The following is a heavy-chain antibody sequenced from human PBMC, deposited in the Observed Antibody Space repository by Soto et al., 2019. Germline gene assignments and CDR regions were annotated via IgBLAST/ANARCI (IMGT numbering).Heavy chain of an antibody. CDR2: ISGSGGST. CDR1: GFTFSSYA. Sequence: EVQVLESGGGLVQPGGSLRLSCAASGFTFSSYAMNLVRQAPGKGLEWVSVISGSGGSTYYADSVKCRFTIARANYKNTLYLQMNSLRAAETAVYYCARRSSGWYFDYWGQGTLVTVSS. J-gene: IGHJ4*02. CDR3: ARRSSGWYFDY. V-gene: IGHV3-23*01. D-gene: IGHD6-19*01.